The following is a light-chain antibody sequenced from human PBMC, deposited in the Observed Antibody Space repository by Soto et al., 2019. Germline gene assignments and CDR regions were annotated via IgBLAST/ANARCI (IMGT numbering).Light chain of an antibody. CDR1: HSVSSTF. J-gene: IGKJ5*01. CDR3: QQSASSVT. CDR2: DAA. Sequence: DTVWTQSPGTLSLSPGETATLTCSASHSVSSTFLAGYQQKPGQAPTLLIYDAATRATGIPDRFSGSGFGTHFTLTSSSLEPEDFARYYCQQSASSVTVGQGTRLEIK. V-gene: IGKV3-20*01.